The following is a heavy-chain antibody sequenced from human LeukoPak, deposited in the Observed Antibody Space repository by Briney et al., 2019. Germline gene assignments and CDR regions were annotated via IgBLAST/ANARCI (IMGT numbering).Heavy chain of an antibody. CDR1: GGSISSYY. J-gene: IGHJ4*02. V-gene: IGHV4-59*01. CDR2: IYYSGSI. Sequence: PSETLSLTCTVSGGSISSYYWSWIRQPPGKGLEWIGDIYYSGSIKYNPSLKSRVTMSVDTSKNQFSLKLSSVTAADTAVYYCASHKGFWGQGTLVTVSS. CDR3: ASHKGF.